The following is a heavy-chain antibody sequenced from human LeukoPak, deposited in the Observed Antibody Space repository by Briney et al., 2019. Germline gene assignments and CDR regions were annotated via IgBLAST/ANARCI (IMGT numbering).Heavy chain of an antibody. CDR1: RFTFSNYW. J-gene: IGHJ4*02. D-gene: IGHD6-13*01. CDR2: IKEDGSEK. V-gene: IGHV3-7*01. Sequence: GGSLRLSCAASRFTFSNYWLSWVRQAPGKGLEWVANIKEDGSEKYYVDSVKGRFTISRDNARNSLYLQMNSLRAEDTAVYYCASGRQLGYWGQGTLVTVSS. CDR3: ASGRQLGY.